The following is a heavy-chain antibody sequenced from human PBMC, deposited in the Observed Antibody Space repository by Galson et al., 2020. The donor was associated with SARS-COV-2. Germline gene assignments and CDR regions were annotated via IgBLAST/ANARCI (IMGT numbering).Heavy chain of an antibody. CDR3: ARSRMATIYDYDYYMDV. D-gene: IGHD5-12*01. V-gene: IGHV3-11*04. Sequence: EGSLRLSCAASGFTFSDYYMSWIRQAPGKGLEWVSYISSSGSTIYSADSVQGRFTISRENAKNSLYLRMNSLTAEDTAVYYCARSRMATIYDYDYYMDVWGKVTTVTIAS. J-gene: IGHJ6*03. CDR2: ISSSGSTI. CDR1: GFTFSDYY.